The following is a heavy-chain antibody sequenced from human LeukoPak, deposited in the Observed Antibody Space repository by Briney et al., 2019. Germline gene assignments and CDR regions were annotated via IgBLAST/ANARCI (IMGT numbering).Heavy chain of an antibody. Sequence: GGSLRLSCAASGFTFSSYEMNWVRQAPGKGLEWVSYISSSGSTIYYAYSVKGRFTIARDNTKNSLYLQMYSLRAEDTAVYCCARGGYDILTGYFEFDPWGQGTPVTVSS. CDR1: GFTFSSYE. V-gene: IGHV3-48*03. CDR2: ISSSGSTI. J-gene: IGHJ5*02. D-gene: IGHD3-9*01. CDR3: ARGGYDILTGYFEFDP.